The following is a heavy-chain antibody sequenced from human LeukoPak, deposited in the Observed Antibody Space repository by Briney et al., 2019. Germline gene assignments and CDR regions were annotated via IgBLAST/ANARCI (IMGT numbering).Heavy chain of an antibody. CDR1: GFTFNNAW. D-gene: IGHD6-13*01. CDR3: TTGSTSWYFFDY. Sequence: GGSLRLSCAASGFTFNNAWMNWVRQAPGKGLEWVGRIKSKTDGGTTDYAAPVKGRFTISRDDSKNTLYLQMNSLKIEDTAVYYCTTGSTSWYFFDYWGQGTLVTVSS. CDR2: IKSKTDGGTT. V-gene: IGHV3-15*01. J-gene: IGHJ4*02.